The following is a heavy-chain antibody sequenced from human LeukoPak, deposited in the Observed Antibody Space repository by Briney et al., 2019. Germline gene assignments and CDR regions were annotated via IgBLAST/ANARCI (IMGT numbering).Heavy chain of an antibody. D-gene: IGHD3-22*01. Sequence: PGGSLGLSCAASGFTFSTYWMHWVRQVPGKGLVWVSHINSDGSGTSYADSVKGRFTISRDNAKNTLYLQMNSLRVEDTAVYYCARPPAYDSRNYYFAYWGQGILVTVSS. V-gene: IGHV3-74*01. CDR1: GFTFSTYW. CDR3: ARPPAYDSRNYYFAY. CDR2: INSDGSGT. J-gene: IGHJ4*02.